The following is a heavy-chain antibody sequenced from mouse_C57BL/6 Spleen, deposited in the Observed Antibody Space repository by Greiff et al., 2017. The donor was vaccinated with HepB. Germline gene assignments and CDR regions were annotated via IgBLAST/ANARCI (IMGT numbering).Heavy chain of an antibody. Sequence: DVMLVESGGGLVKPGGSLKLSCAASGFTFSSYAMSWVRQTPEKRMEWVATISDGGSYTYYPDKVKGRFTISRDNAKNNLYLQMSHLKSEDTAMYYCAGEGTGTAYWGQGTLVTVSA. V-gene: IGHV5-4*01. CDR1: GFTFSSYA. CDR3: AGEGTGTAY. D-gene: IGHD4-1*01. J-gene: IGHJ3*01. CDR2: ISDGGSYT.